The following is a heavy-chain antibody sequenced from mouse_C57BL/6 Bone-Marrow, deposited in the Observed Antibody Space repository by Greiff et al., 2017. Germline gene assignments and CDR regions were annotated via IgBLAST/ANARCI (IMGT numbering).Heavy chain of an antibody. CDR3: AREVPYYYGSSPFDY. CDR2: ISDGGSYT. CDR1: GFTFSSYA. V-gene: IGHV5-4*01. D-gene: IGHD1-1*01. J-gene: IGHJ2*01. Sequence: EVKLVESGGGLVKPGGSLKLSCAASGFTFSSYAMSWVRQTPEKRLEWVATISDGGSYTYYPDNVKGRFTISRDNAKNNLYLQMSHLKSEDTAMYYCAREVPYYYGSSPFDYWGQGTTLRVSS.